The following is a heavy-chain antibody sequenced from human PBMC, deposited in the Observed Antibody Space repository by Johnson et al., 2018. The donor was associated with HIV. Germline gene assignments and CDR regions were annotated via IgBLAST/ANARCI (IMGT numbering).Heavy chain of an antibody. CDR3: ARTSTIPDAFDI. V-gene: IGHV3-30-3*01. Sequence: QVQLVESGGGVVQPGRSLRLSCAASGFTFSSYAMHWVRQAPGKGLEWVAVISYDGSNKYYADSVQGRFTISRDNSKHTLYLQMNSVRAEDTAVYYCARTSTIPDAFDIWGQGTMVTVSS. J-gene: IGHJ3*02. CDR2: ISYDGSNK. CDR1: GFTFSSYA. D-gene: IGHD5/OR15-5a*01.